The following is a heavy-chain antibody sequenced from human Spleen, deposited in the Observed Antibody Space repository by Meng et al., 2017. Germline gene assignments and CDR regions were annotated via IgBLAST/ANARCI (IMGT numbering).Heavy chain of an antibody. V-gene: IGHV4-34*01. CDR2: INHSGST. CDR3: ARDKEYCSGGSCLTRGYYYGMDV. Sequence: SETLSLTCVVSGGSFSGYYWSWIRQPPGKGLEWIGEINHSGSTNYNPSLKSRVTISVDTSKNQFSLKLSSVTAADTAVYYCARDKEYCSGGSCLTRGYYYGMDVWGQGTTVTVSS. CDR1: GGSFSGYY. D-gene: IGHD2-15*01. J-gene: IGHJ6*02.